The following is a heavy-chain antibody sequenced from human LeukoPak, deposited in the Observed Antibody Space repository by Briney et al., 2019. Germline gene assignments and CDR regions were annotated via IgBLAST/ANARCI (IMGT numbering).Heavy chain of an antibody. CDR3: ATMGPPLFAFDI. Sequence: ASVKVSCKVSGYTLIELSMHWVRQARQKGLEWMGGFDPGDVETVYAQKFQARVTMTDDTSTDTVYMELTSLISEDTAVYYCATMGPPLFAFDIWGQGTMVTVSS. CDR1: GYTLIELS. CDR2: FDPGDVET. J-gene: IGHJ3*02. V-gene: IGHV1-24*01.